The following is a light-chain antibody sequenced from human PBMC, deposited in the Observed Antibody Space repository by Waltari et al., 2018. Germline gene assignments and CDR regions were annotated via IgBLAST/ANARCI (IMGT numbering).Light chain of an antibody. V-gene: IGLV2-11*01. CDR1: SSDVGNYNY. Sequence: QSALTQPRSVSGSPGQSVTISCTGTSSDVGNYNYVSWYQQYPGKAPKLMIADVDKRPSGVPDRFSGSKSGNTAFLTISGLQTEDEADYYCCSYAGTYRWVFGGGTKLT. J-gene: IGLJ3*02. CDR3: CSYAGTYRWV. CDR2: DVD.